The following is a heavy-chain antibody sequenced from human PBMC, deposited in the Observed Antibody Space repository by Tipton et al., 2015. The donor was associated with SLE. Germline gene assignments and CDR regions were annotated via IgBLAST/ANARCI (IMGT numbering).Heavy chain of an antibody. CDR3: ARSPYYYAAMDV. J-gene: IGHJ6*02. CDR1: GFTFSSYA. Sequence: LRLSCVGSGFTFSSYAMSWIRQPPGKGLEWIGYVYYSGSTNCNPSLKSRVTISADTSKNQFSLRLNSVTAADTAVYYCARSPYYYAAMDVWGQGTAVTVSS. CDR2: VYYSGST. V-gene: IGHV4-59*01.